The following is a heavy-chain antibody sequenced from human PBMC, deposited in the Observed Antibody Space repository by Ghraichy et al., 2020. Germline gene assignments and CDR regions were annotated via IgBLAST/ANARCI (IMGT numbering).Heavy chain of an antibody. V-gene: IGHV1-2*02. CDR1: GYTFTGYY. D-gene: IGHD3-10*01. Sequence: ASVKVSCKASGYTFTGYYMHWVRQAPGQGLEWMGWINPNSGGTNYAQKFQGRVTMTRDTSISTAYMELSRLRSDDTAVYYCARLMRITMVRGVIANYYYGMDVWGQGTTVTVSS. J-gene: IGHJ6*02. CDR3: ARLMRITMVRGVIANYYYGMDV. CDR2: INPNSGGT.